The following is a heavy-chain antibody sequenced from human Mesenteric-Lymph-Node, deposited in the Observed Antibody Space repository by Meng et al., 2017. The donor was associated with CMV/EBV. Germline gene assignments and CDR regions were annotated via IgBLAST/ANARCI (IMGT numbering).Heavy chain of an antibody. CDR2: ISTSGTTI. J-gene: IGHJ4*02. Sequence: LSCAAFGFTFSAYYMSWIRQAPGKGLEWVLYISTSGTTIRYADSVKGRFTISRDNARNSLYLQMISLRAEDTAVYYCARDLHSGIDYWGQGTLVTVSS. CDR3: ARDLHSGIDY. CDR1: GFTFSAYY. D-gene: IGHD3-10*01. V-gene: IGHV3-11*01.